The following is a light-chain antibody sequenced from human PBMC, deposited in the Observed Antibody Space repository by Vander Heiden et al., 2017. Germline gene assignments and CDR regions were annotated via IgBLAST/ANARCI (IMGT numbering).Light chain of an antibody. CDR3: QQYNNWPPRFT. CDR2: GAS. CDR1: QSVSSN. J-gene: IGKJ3*01. Sequence: EIVMTQYPATLSVSPGERASLACRASQSVSSNLAWYQLKPGKTPRLLNYGASTRATGIPARFSGNGSCTEFTLTISSLQSEDFAAYYCQQYNNWPPRFTFGPGSKLDIK. V-gene: IGKV3-15*01.